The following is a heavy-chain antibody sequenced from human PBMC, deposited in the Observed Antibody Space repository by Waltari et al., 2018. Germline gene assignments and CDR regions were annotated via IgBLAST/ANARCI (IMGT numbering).Heavy chain of an antibody. CDR3: VKKNDEVYDRNGLVYDAFDM. CDR2: INWNSGSI. V-gene: IGHV3-9*01. Sequence: EVQLVESGGGLVQPGRSLRLSCAASGFPFDDYAMHWVRQAPGKGLEWVAGINWNSGSIGYGDSVKGRFTISRDNARNSLYLQMNSLTAEDTALYYCVKKNDEVYDRNGLVYDAFDMWGQGTMVSVSS. D-gene: IGHD3-22*01. J-gene: IGHJ3*02. CDR1: GFPFDDYA.